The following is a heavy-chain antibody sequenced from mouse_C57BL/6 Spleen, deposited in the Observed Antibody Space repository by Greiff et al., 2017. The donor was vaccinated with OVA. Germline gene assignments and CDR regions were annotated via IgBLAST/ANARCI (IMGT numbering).Heavy chain of an antibody. CDR3: ARDRGITTVVADWYFDV. D-gene: IGHD1-1*01. Sequence: EVQVVESGGGLVKPGGSLKLSCAASGFTFSSYAMSWVRKTPEKRLEWVATISDGGSYTYYPDNVKGRFTISRDNAKNNLYLQMSHLKSEDTAMYYCARDRGITTVVADWYFDVWGTGTTVTVSS. CDR2: ISDGGSYT. V-gene: IGHV5-4*01. CDR1: GFTFSSYA. J-gene: IGHJ1*03.